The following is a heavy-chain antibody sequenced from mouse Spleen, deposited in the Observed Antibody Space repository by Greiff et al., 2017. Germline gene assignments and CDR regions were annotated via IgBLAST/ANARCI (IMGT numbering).Heavy chain of an antibody. J-gene: IGHJ2*01. Sequence: EVQVVESGGGLVKPGGSLKLSCAASGFTFSSYAMSWVRQTPEKRLEWVATISDGGSYTYYPDNVKGRFTISRDNAKNNLYLQMSHLKSEDTAMYYCARVGSSLDYWGQGTTLTVSS. V-gene: IGHV5-4*01. CDR2: ISDGGSYT. CDR1: GFTFSSYA. CDR3: ARVGSSLDY. D-gene: IGHD1-1*01.